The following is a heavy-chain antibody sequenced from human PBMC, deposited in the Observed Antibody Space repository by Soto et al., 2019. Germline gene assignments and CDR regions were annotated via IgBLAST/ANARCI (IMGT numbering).Heavy chain of an antibody. CDR2: IKQDGSEK. CDR3: ARNIAVAGTFGYHYYGMDV. D-gene: IGHD6-19*01. Sequence: GGSLRLSCAASGFTFSSYWMSWVRQAPGKGLEWVANIKQDGSEKYYVDSVKGRFTISRDNAKNSLYLQMNSLRAEDTAVYYCARNIAVAGTFGYHYYGMDVWGQGTTVTVS. J-gene: IGHJ6*02. CDR1: GFTFSSYW. V-gene: IGHV3-7*04.